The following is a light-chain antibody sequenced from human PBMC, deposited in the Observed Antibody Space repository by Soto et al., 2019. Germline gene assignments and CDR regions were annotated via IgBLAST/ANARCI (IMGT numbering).Light chain of an antibody. V-gene: IGKV3-11*01. CDR3: QQRINWPPLT. CDR1: QSVSSY. J-gene: IGKJ4*01. CDR2: DAS. Sequence: EIVLTQSPATLSLSPGERATLSCRASQSVSSYLAWYQQKPGQAPRLLIYDASNRATGIPARFSGSGSGTDFILTISSLEPEDFAVHYCQQRINWPPLTFGGGTKVEIK.